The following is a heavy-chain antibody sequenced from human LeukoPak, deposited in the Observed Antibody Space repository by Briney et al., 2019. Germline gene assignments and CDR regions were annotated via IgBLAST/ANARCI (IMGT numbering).Heavy chain of an antibody. CDR3: ARMRDWFDP. CDR1: GGSISRHY. V-gene: IGHV4-59*11. J-gene: IGHJ5*02. Sequence: SETLSLTCTVSGGSISRHYWSWIRQPPGKRLEWIGYIYCSGSTNFNPSLKSRVTISVDTSKNQFSLKLNSVTAADTAVYYCARMRDWFDPWGQGTLVTVSS. CDR2: IYCSGST.